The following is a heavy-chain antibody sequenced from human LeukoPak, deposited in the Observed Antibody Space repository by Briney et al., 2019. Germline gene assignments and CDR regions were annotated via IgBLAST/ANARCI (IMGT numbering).Heavy chain of an antibody. CDR1: GFTFSNYG. J-gene: IGHJ6*03. V-gene: IGHV3-23*01. CDR3: AKDLVRAAMTALFTSYMDV. Sequence: PGGSLRLSCAASGFTFSNYGMSWVRQAPGKGLEWVSAISGSGGSTYYADSVKGRFTISRDNSKNTLYLQMNSLRAEDTAVYYCAKDLVRAAMTALFTSYMDVWGKGTTVTVSS. CDR2: ISGSGGST. D-gene: IGHD2-21*02.